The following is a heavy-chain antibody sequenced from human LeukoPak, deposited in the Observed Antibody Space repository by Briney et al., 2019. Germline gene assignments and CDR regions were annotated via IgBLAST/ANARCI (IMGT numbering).Heavy chain of an antibody. V-gene: IGHV3-48*03. Sequence: GGSLRRSCAASGFTFSSYEMNWVRQAPGKGLEWVSYISSSGSTIYYADSVKGRFTISRDNAKNSLYLQMNSLRAEDTAVYYCARAGRPSSGYPFDYWGQGTLSPSPQ. D-gene: IGHD3-22*01. J-gene: IGHJ4*02. CDR1: GFTFSSYE. CDR2: ISSSGSTI. CDR3: ARAGRPSSGYPFDY.